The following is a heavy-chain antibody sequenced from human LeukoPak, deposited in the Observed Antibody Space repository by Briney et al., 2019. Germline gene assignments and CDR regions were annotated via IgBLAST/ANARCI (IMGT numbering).Heavy chain of an antibody. J-gene: IGHJ4*02. CDR3: ARDGAGYSFDY. CDR1: GFTFSNAW. Sequence: GGSLRLSCAASGFTFSNAWMSWVRQAPGKGLEWVSVIYSGGSTYYADSVKGRFTISRDNSKNTLYLQMNSLRAEDTAVYYCARDGAGYSFDYWGQGTLVTVSS. V-gene: IGHV3-66*02. D-gene: IGHD3-22*01. CDR2: IYSGGST.